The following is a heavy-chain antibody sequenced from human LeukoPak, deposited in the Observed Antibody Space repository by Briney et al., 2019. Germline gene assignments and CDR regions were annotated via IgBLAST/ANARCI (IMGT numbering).Heavy chain of an antibody. V-gene: IGHV3-9*03. CDR1: GFTFDDYA. D-gene: IGHD1-1*01. Sequence: PGRSLRLSCAASGFTFDDYAMHWVRQAPGKGLEWVSRISWTSGSIGYADSVKGRFTISRDNAKNSLYLQMHSIRGEDMALYCCAKGWQPHLYDAFDIWGQGTMVTVSS. CDR2: ISWTSGSI. J-gene: IGHJ3*02. CDR3: AKGWQPHLYDAFDI.